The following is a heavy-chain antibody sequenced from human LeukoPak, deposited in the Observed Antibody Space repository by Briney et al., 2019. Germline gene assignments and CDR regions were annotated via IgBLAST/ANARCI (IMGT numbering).Heavy chain of an antibody. CDR3: GKDTATSRKYVGVAAGTEY. CDR2: ISSGGYDT. J-gene: IGHJ4*02. Sequence: GGSLRLSCAASGFIFTNYAMSWVRQAPGKGLEWVAYISSGGYDTFYADSGNGRCTISRDNAKNTLYLQMTSLRDEETPVHYCGKDTATSRKYVGVAAGTEYWGQGSLVTVSS. D-gene: IGHD6-19*01. V-gene: IGHV3-23*01. CDR1: GFIFTNYA.